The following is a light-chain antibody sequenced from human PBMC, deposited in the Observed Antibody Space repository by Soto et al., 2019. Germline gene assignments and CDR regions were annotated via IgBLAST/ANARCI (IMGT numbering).Light chain of an antibody. CDR1: QRISTW. Sequence: DIQMTQSPSTLSASVGDRVTITCRASQRISTWLAWYQQKPGKAPKLLIYKASTLESGVPSRFSDSGSGTEFSLTISSLQPEDFATYYCQQYNSYSSFGEETKVEFK. CDR3: QQYNSYSS. CDR2: KAS. V-gene: IGKV1-5*03. J-gene: IGKJ1*01.